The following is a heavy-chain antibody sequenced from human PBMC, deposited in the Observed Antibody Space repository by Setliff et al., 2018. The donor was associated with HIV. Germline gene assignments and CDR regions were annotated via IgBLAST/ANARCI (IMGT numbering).Heavy chain of an antibody. D-gene: IGHD2-21*01. Sequence: GESLKISCKDSGDKFSNNWIGWVRQVPGRGLEWMGIINPRDSVTRYSPSFQGQVTISVDKSISTAYVQWSSLTASDTAMYYCVRNGAIGWFDPWGQGTRVTVSS. CDR1: GDKFSNNW. CDR3: VRNGAIGWFDP. CDR2: INPRDSVT. V-gene: IGHV5-51*01. J-gene: IGHJ5*02.